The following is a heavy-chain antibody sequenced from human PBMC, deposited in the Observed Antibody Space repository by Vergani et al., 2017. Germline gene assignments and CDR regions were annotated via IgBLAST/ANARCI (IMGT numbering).Heavy chain of an antibody. CDR1: GFTFSSYA. CDR2: ISSNGGST. CDR3: ARVGHLSGSYDY. D-gene: IGHD1-26*01. Sequence: EVQLVESGGGLVQPGGSLRLSCAASGFTFSSYAMHWVRQAPGKGLEYVSAISSNGGSTYYANSVKGRFTISRDNSKNTLYLQMGSLRAEDMAVYYCARVGHLSGSYDYWGQGTLVTVSS. V-gene: IGHV3-64*01. J-gene: IGHJ4*02.